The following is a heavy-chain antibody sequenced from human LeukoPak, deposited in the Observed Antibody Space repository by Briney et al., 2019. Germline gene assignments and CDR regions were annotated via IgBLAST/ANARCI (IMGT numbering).Heavy chain of an antibody. CDR2: INPSGGST. Sequence: GASVKVSCKASGYTFTSYYMHWVRQAPGQGLEWMGIINPSGGSTSYAQKFQGRVTMTRDTSTSTVYMELSSLRSEDTAVYYCAREVDSSRFTENSFQHWGQGTLVTVSS. CDR3: AREVDSSRFTENSFQH. CDR1: GYTFTSYY. D-gene: IGHD6-13*01. J-gene: IGHJ1*01. V-gene: IGHV1-46*01.